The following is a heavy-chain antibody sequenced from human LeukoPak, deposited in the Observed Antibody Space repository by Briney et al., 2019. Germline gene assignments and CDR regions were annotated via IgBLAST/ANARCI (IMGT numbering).Heavy chain of an antibody. V-gene: IGHV4-34*01. CDR3: VTSIALAGWGAFDT. CDR2: ISHRGRT. Sequence: SETLSLTCAVYGGSLSDYYWSWIRQSPGKGLEWIGEISHRGRTYYNLSLKSRVTIAVDTSKNQFYLKVTSLTAADTAVYYCVTSIALAGWGAFDTWGQGTMVTVSS. CDR1: GGSLSDYY. J-gene: IGHJ3*02. D-gene: IGHD2-8*02.